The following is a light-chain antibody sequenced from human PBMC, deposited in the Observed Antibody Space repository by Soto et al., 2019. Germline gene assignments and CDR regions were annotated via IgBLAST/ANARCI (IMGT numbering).Light chain of an antibody. CDR3: QHYNSYVYS. CDR1: QSIGSN. CDR2: AAS. V-gene: IGKV3-15*01. J-gene: IGKJ2*03. Sequence: EIVMTQSPATLSASPGERATLSCRASQSIGSNVAWYQQKPGQAPRLLMHAASTRASGFPARFSGSGSGTEFTLTISSLQSEDFATYYCQHYNSYVYSFGRGTKLEI.